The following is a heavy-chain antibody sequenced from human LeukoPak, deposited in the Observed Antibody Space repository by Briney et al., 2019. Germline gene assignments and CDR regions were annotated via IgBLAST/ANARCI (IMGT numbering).Heavy chain of an antibody. CDR1: GGTFSNYA. V-gene: IGHV1-69*05. CDR2: IIPMFGTV. D-gene: IGHD6-13*01. CDR3: ARGKYSSSWYPYYYYYMDV. Sequence: SVKVSCKASGGTFSNYAISWVRQAPGQGLEWMGGIIPMFGTVNYAQKFQGRVTITTDESTSTAYMELSSLRSEDTAVYYCARGKYSSSWYPYYYYYMDVWGKGTTVTVSS. J-gene: IGHJ6*03.